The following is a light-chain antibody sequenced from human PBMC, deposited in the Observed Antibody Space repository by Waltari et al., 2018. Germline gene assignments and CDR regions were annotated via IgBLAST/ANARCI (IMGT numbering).Light chain of an antibody. CDR1: SPNFGAGYD. Sequence: SVLTQPPSMAWAPGQKVTIPCTGGSPNFGAGYDVHWYQQFPGTAPKLLIFGNTNRPSGVPGRFSGSRSGTSASLAIAGLQSEDEAVYYCQSFDSSLSASVFGGGTKLTVL. CDR3: QSFDSSLSASV. CDR2: GNT. J-gene: IGLJ3*02. V-gene: IGLV1-40*01.